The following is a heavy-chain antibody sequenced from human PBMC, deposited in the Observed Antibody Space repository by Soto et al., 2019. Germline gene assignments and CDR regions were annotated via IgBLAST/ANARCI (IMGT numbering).Heavy chain of an antibody. D-gene: IGHD5-18*01. Sequence: QLQLQESGPGLVKPSETLSLTCTVSGGSISSSSYYWGWIRQPPGKGLEWIGSIHYSGSTYYNPSLKRRVTLTVATSKTQFSLKLSSVTAADTAVYYCARADTAMVTRGFDYWGQGPLVTVSP. CDR1: GGSISSSSYY. V-gene: IGHV4-39*01. J-gene: IGHJ4*02. CDR3: ARADTAMVTRGFDY. CDR2: IHYSGST.